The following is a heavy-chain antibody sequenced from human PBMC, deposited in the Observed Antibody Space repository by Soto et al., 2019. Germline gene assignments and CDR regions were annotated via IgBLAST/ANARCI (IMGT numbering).Heavy chain of an antibody. CDR1: GFTFSSYG. CDR3: AKDLIITMIVVVTPRGDY. CDR2: ISYDGSNK. V-gene: IGHV3-30*18. J-gene: IGHJ4*02. D-gene: IGHD3-22*01. Sequence: GGSLRLSCAASGFTFSSYGMHWVRQAPGKGLEWVAVISYDGSNKYYADSVKGRFTISRDNSKNTLYLQMNSLRAEDTAVYYCAKDLIITMIVVVTPRGDYWGQGTLVTVSS.